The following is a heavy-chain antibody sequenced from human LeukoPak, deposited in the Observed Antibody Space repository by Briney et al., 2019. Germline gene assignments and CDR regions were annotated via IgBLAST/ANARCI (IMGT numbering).Heavy chain of an antibody. D-gene: IGHD5-12*01. V-gene: IGHV4-34*01. CDR1: GGSFSGYY. J-gene: IGHJ2*01. CDR2: INHSGST. CDR3: ARAYVEMATIIYWYFDL. Sequence: KSSETLSLTCAVYGGSFSGYYWSWIRQPPGKGLEWIGEINHSGSTNYNPSLKSRVTISVDTSKNQFFLKLSSVTAADTAVYYCARAYVEMATIIYWYFDLWGRGTLVTVSS.